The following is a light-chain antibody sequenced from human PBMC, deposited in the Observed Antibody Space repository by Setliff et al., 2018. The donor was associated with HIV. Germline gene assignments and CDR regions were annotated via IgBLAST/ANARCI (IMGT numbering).Light chain of an antibody. CDR3: AAWDDSLNGLYV. Sequence: SVLTQPPSASGAPGQRVTISCSGSSSNIGSNTVNWYQHLPGTTPKLLIYSNNQRPSGVPDRFSGSKSGTSASLAISGLQSEDEADYYCAAWDDSLNGLYVSGSGTKVTVL. V-gene: IGLV1-44*01. J-gene: IGLJ1*01. CDR1: SSNIGSNT. CDR2: SNN.